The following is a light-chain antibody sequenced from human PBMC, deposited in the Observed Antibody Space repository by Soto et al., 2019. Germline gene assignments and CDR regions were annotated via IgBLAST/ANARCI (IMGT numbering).Light chain of an antibody. CDR2: DAS. J-gene: IGKJ3*01. CDR3: QQRSNWPGFT. Sequence: EIVVTQSPGTLSLSPGERATLSCRASQSVSSYLAWYQQKPGQAPRLLIYDASNRATGIPARFSGSGSGTDFTLTISSLEPEDFAVYYCQQRSNWPGFTFGPGTKVDIK. V-gene: IGKV3-11*01. CDR1: QSVSSY.